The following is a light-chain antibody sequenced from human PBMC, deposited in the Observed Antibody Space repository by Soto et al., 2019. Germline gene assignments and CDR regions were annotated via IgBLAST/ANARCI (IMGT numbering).Light chain of an antibody. J-gene: IGKJ1*01. Sequence: DIQMTQSPSTLASAAGDTVTISCRASQTIDNWVAWYQQKPGKAPKLLISKASTLESGVPSRFRSSGTGTESNLTIGNLQPDDFASYYCQRYHSYRTFGQGTKVEI. CDR3: QRYHSYRT. CDR1: QTIDNW. CDR2: KAS. V-gene: IGKV1-5*03.